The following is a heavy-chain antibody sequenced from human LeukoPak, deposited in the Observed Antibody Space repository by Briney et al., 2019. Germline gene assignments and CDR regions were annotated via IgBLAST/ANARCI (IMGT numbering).Heavy chain of an antibody. V-gene: IGHV4-61*02. D-gene: IGHD3-3*01. CDR1: GGSISSGSYY. CDR3: ARDENDFWSGSYYYYMDV. CDR2: IYTSGST. J-gene: IGHJ6*03. Sequence: PSQTLSLTCTVSGGSISSGSYYWSWIRQPAGKGLEWIGRIYTSGSTNYNPSLKSRVTISVDTSKNQFSLKLSSVTAADTAVYYCARDENDFWSGSYYYYMDVWGKGTTVTVSS.